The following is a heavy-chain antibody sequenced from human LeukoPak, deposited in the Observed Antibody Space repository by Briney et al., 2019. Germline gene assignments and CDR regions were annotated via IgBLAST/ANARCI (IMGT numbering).Heavy chain of an antibody. J-gene: IGHJ4*02. D-gene: IGHD2-15*01. CDR3: ARACSGGSCHNPGNFDY. CDR1: GGSISSYY. Sequence: SETLSLTCTVSGGSISSYYWSWIRQPPGKGLEWIGYIYYSGSTNYNPSLKSRVTISVDTSKNQFSLKLSSVTAADTAVYYCARACSGGSCHNPGNFDYWGQGTLVTVSS. V-gene: IGHV4-59*01. CDR2: IYYSGST.